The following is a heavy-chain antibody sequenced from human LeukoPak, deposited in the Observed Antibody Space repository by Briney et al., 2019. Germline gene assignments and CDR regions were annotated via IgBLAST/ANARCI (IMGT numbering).Heavy chain of an antibody. J-gene: IGHJ4*02. V-gene: IGHV4-39*01. CDR3: ARHRLLYKNGYDYYFDY. Sequence: PSETLSLACTVSGGSIRGSDYHWGWIRQPPGKGLDWIGTIYYSGSTFYNPSLKSRVTVSVDTSKNQFSLKLTSVTAAGTAVYYCARHRLLYKNGYDYYFDYWGQGTLVTVSS. CDR2: IYYSGST. CDR1: GGSIRGSDYH. D-gene: IGHD5-12*01.